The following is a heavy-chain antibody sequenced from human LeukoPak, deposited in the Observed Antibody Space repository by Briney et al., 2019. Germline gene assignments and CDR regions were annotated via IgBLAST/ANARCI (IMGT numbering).Heavy chain of an antibody. CDR1: GGSISSSNW. D-gene: IGHD4-17*01. CDR2: IYHSGST. J-gene: IGHJ5*02. V-gene: IGHV4-4*02. Sequence: TLSLTCAVSGGSISSSNWWSWVRQPPGKGLEWIGEIYHSGSTNYNPSLKSRVTISVDKSKNQFSLKLSSVTAADTAVYYCARDQNGDYARGWFDPWGQGTLVTVSS. CDR3: ARDQNGDYARGWFDP.